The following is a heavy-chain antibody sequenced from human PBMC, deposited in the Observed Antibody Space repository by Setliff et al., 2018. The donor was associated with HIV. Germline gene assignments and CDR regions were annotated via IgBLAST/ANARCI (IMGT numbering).Heavy chain of an antibody. CDR3: AKGRYSSGANYYYYYMDV. CDR2: IDSDGSDT. D-gene: IGHD6-19*01. V-gene: IGHV3-74*01. J-gene: IGHJ6*03. Sequence: GSLRLSCAASGLTFSNYWMHWVRQAPGKWLEWVSRIDSDGSDTNYADSVRGRFTISRDNAKNTVYLQLTSLRAEDTAVYYCAKGRYSSGANYYYYYMDVWGKGTTVTVSS. CDR1: GLTFSNYW.